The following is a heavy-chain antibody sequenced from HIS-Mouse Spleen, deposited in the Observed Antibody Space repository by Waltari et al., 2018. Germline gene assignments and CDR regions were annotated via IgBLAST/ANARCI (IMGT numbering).Heavy chain of an antibody. CDR3: AREGDSGSYFDY. Sequence: EVQLVESGGGLVQPGGSLRPSLAASGFTFSSYWMSWVRQAPGKGLEWVANIKQDGSEKYYVDSVKGRFTISRDNAKNSLYLQMNSLRAEDTAVYYCAREGDSGSYFDYWGQGTLVTVSS. CDR2: IKQDGSEK. CDR1: GFTFSSYW. J-gene: IGHJ4*02. D-gene: IGHD1-26*01. V-gene: IGHV3-7*01.